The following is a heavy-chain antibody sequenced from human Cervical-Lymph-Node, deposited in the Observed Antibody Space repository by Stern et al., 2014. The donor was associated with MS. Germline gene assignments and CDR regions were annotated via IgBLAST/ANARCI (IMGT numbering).Heavy chain of an antibody. CDR3: ARDPLHDLADY. CDR2: IINDGDTT. V-gene: IGHV3-74*03. Sequence: VQLIESGGGLVQPGGSLRFSCVASEFTFSSYWLPWVRHPPGKGPVWCSRIINDGDTTSFANSVIGRFTITRDNAKNTLYLQMNSLRAEDTAVYYCARDPLHDLADYWGQAALVTVSS. D-gene: IGHD3/OR15-3a*01. CDR1: EFTFSSYW. J-gene: IGHJ4*02.